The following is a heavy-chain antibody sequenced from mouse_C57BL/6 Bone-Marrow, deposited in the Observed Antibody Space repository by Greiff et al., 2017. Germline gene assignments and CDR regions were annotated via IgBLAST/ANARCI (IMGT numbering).Heavy chain of an antibody. CDR3: ARRRGQRGYFDV. J-gene: IGHJ1*03. CDR1: GYTFTSYW. Sequence: VKLKQPGAELVKPGASVKLSCKASGYTFTSYWMHWVKQRPGQGLEWIGMIHPNSGSTNYNEKFKSKATLTVDKSSSTAYMQLSSLTSEDSAVYYCARRRGQRGYFDVWGTGTTVTVSS. CDR2: IHPNSGST. V-gene: IGHV1-64*01.